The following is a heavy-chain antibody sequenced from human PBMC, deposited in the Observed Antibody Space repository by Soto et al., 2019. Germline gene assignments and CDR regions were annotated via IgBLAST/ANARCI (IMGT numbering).Heavy chain of an antibody. J-gene: IGHJ5*02. D-gene: IGHD3-3*01. Sequence: TSETLSLTCTVSGGSISSSSYYWGWIRQPPGKGLEWIGSIYYSGSTYYNPSLKSRFTISVDTSKNQFSLKLNSVTAADTAVYYCARDLPVLRQDFWSGYSLTHNWFDPWGQGTLVTVSS. CDR3: ARDLPVLRQDFWSGYSLTHNWFDP. CDR1: GGSISSSSYY. CDR2: IYYSGST. V-gene: IGHV4-39*02.